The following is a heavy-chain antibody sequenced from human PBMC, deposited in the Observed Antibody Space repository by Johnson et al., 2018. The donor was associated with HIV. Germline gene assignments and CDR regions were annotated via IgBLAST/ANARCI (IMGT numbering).Heavy chain of an antibody. CDR2: IGTAGDT. CDR3: ANLEYNSTDAFDI. CDR1: GFTFSNYD. V-gene: IGHV3-13*01. J-gene: IGHJ3*02. D-gene: IGHD6-6*01. Sequence: VQLVESGGGLVQPGGSLRLSCAASGFTFSNYDMHWVRQATGKGLDWVSAIGTAGDTYYQGSVKGRFTISRENAKNSLYLQMNSLRAGDTAVYYCANLEYNSTDAFDIWGQGTMVTVSS.